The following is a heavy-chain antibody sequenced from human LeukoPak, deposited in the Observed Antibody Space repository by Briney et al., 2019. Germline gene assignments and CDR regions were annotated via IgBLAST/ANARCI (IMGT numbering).Heavy chain of an antibody. CDR2: VRASAGST. CDR3: SRARGSYAFDY. D-gene: IGHD1-26*01. CDR1: GFTFSNYA. Sequence: QPGGSLRLSCVVSGFTFSNYAMSWVRQAPGKGLEWVSTVRASAGSTYYADSVKGRFTISRDNAKNSLYLQMNSLRAEDTAVYYCSRARGSYAFDYWGQGTLVTVSS. V-gene: IGHV3-23*01. J-gene: IGHJ4*02.